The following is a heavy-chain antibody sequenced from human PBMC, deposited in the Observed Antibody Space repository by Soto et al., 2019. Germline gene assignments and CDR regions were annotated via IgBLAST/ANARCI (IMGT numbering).Heavy chain of an antibody. V-gene: IGHV4-30-4*08. CDR2: IYFSGST. CDR3: YSEGS. Sequence: SETLSLTCTVFGTSMSTVDYSWAWIRQAPGKGLEWIGYIYFSGSTYYNPSLKSRVAISVDTTKNQFSLQLRSVTAADTAVYFCYSEGSWGQGTLVTVSS. CDR1: GTSMSTVDYS. J-gene: IGHJ5*02. D-gene: IGHD2-15*01.